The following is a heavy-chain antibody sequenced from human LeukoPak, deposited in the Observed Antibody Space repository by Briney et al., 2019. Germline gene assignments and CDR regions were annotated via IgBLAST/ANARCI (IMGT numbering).Heavy chain of an antibody. D-gene: IGHD6-13*01. CDR2: ISSSSSYI. CDR1: GLTDSSNY. CDR3: ARDDSSSWYYFDY. J-gene: IGHJ4*02. Sequence: GGSLTLSCAASGLTDSSNYMSWLRQAPGKGLEWVASISSSSSYIYYADSVKGRFTISRDNAKNSLYLQMNSLRAEDTAVYYCARDDSSSWYYFDYWGQGTLVTVSS. V-gene: IGHV3-21*01.